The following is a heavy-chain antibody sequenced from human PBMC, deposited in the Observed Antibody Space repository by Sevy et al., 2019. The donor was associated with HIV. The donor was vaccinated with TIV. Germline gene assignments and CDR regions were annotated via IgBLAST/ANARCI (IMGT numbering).Heavy chain of an antibody. J-gene: IGHJ4*02. V-gene: IGHV1-24*01. CDR1: GYTLTKLS. CDR2: FDPEDGET. CDR3: AAAREYYEDSSGYIDY. D-gene: IGHD3-22*01. Sequence: ASVKVSCKVSGYTLTKLSMHWVRQAPGKGLEWMGRFDPEDGETIFAQKFQGRVTMTEDTSTDTAYMELSSLRSEDTALYYCAAAREYYEDSSGYIDYWGQGTLVTVSS.